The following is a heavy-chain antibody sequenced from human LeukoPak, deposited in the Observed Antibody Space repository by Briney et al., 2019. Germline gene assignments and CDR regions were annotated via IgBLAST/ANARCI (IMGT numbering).Heavy chain of an antibody. CDR3: AKAVYDSSGSFDF. Sequence: PGGSLRLSCAASGFSFSTYAMTWVRRAPGKGLESVSGISGSGGSPYYADSVKGRFTISRDTSKNTLYLQMNSLRAEDTAVYYCAKAVYDSSGSFDFWGQGTLVTVSS. J-gene: IGHJ4*02. CDR1: GFSFSTYA. V-gene: IGHV3-23*01. D-gene: IGHD3-22*01. CDR2: ISGSGGSP.